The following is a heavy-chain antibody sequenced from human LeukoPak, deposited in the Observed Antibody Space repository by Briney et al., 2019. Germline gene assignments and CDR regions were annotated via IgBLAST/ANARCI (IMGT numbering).Heavy chain of an antibody. CDR1: GFTFNSFG. Sequence: PGGSLRLSCAASGFTFNSFGMSWVRQAPGKGLEWLSYISSSSSTIYYADSVRGRFTISRDNAKNSLYLQINSLRADDTAVYYCATEDYDYIWGSTDAFDIWGQGTMVTVSS. D-gene: IGHD3-16*01. CDR3: ATEDYDYIWGSTDAFDI. J-gene: IGHJ3*02. CDR2: ISSSSSTI. V-gene: IGHV3-48*04.